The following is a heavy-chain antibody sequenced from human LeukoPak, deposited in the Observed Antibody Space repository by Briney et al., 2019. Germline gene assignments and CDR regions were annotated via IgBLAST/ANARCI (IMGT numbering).Heavy chain of an antibody. J-gene: IGHJ4*02. V-gene: IGHV1-2*02. CDR3: ATAHTWPPFDY. CDR2: INPNSGGT. CDR1: GYTFTGYY. Sequence: ASVKVSCKASGYTFTGYYIHWVRLAPGQGLEWMGWINPNSGGTNYAQKFQGRVTMTRDTSISTASMELTRLRSDDTAVYYCATAHTWPPFDYWGQGTLVTVSS.